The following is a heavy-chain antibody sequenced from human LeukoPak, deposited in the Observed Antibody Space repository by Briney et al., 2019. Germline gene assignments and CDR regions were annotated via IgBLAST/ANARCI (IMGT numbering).Heavy chain of an antibody. V-gene: IGHV3-23*01. J-gene: IGHJ4*02. D-gene: IGHD3-3*01. CDR1: GFTFRSYV. CDR3: AKSSYYDFWSGSMGY. Sequence: GGSLRLSCAASGFTFRSYVMYWVRQAPGKGLEWVSAISGSGGSTYYADSVKGRFTISRDNSKNTLYLQMNSLRAEDTAVYYCAKSSYYDFWSGSMGYWGQGTLVTVSS. CDR2: ISGSGGST.